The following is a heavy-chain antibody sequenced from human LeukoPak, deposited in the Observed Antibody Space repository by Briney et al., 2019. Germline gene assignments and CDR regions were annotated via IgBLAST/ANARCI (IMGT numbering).Heavy chain of an antibody. J-gene: IGHJ5*02. CDR1: GFTFSRYS. Sequence: PGGSLRLSCAASGFTFSRYSMHWVRQAPGKGLEWMALIWYDGRNQYYADSVKGRFTLSRDNSKNTLYLQMDSLRAEDTAVYYCAREESGIAVAGPFRSWGQGTLVTVSS. V-gene: IGHV3-33*01. CDR3: AREESGIAVAGPFRS. CDR2: IWYDGRNQ. D-gene: IGHD6-19*01.